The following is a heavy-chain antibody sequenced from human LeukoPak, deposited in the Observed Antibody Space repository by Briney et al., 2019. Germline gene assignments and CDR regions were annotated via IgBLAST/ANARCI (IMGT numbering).Heavy chain of an antibody. CDR2: IYYSGST. V-gene: IGHV4-59*01. Sequence: SETLSLTCTVSGGSISSYYWSWIRQPPGKGLEWIGYIYYSGSTNYNPSLKSRVTISVDTSKNQFSLKLSSVTAADTAVYYCARDKGSGSYLDAFDIWGQGTMVTVSS. D-gene: IGHD1-26*01. CDR1: GGSISSYY. CDR3: ARDKGSGSYLDAFDI. J-gene: IGHJ3*02.